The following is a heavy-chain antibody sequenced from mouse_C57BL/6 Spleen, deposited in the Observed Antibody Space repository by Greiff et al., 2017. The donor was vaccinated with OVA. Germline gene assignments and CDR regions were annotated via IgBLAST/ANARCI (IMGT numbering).Heavy chain of an antibody. Sequence: EVNLVESGGGLVKPGGSLKLSCAASGFTFSDYGMHWVRQAPEKGLEWVAYISSGSSTIYYADTVKGRFTISRDNAKNTLFLQMTSLRSEDTAMYYCAKDGYPPFAYWGQGTLVTVSA. CDR3: AKDGYPPFAY. CDR1: GFTFSDYG. D-gene: IGHD2-3*01. V-gene: IGHV5-17*01. J-gene: IGHJ3*01. CDR2: ISSGSSTI.